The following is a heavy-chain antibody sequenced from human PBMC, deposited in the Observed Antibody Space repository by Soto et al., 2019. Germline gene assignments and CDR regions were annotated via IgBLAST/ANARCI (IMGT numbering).Heavy chain of an antibody. Sequence: TDTLDLTSTVSGGSISSTEHYWRWILQPRVKGLERLGSIYSAGISFHNPAVKGRGTIYVDTSRNQFSLRLSSVTASDTAVYYCARLVFHCLRGSCDDYNFYGLDVWGQGTTVS. CDR3: ARLVFHCLRGSCDDYNFYGLDV. CDR2: IYSAGIS. V-gene: IGHV4-39*01. D-gene: IGHD2-15*01. J-gene: IGHJ6*02. CDR1: GGSISSTEHY.